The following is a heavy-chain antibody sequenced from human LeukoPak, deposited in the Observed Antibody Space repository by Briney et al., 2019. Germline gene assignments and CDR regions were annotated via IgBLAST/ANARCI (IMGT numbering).Heavy chain of an antibody. CDR2: IYSGGGT. J-gene: IGHJ4*02. D-gene: IGHD7-27*01. CDR1: GFTVSNNY. CDR3: AREFWGPDY. Sequence: GGSLRLSCAASGFTVSNNYMNWVRQAPGKGLEWVSLIYSGGGTKYADSVKGRFTISRDSSTNTLYLQMNSLRAEDTAVYYCAREFWGPDYWGQGTLVTVSS. V-gene: IGHV3-53*01.